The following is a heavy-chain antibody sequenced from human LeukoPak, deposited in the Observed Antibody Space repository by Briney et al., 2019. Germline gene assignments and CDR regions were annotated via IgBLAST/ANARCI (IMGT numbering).Heavy chain of an antibody. Sequence: ASVKVSCKASGGTFSSYAISWVRQAPGQGLEWMGGIIPIFGTANYAQKFQGRVTITADESTSTAYMELSSLRSEDTAVYYCASLEEGYYYGSGSYYSTPWGQGTLVTVSS. CDR2: IIPIFGTA. CDR1: GGTFSSYA. V-gene: IGHV1-69*13. CDR3: ASLEEGYYYGSGSYYSTP. D-gene: IGHD3-10*01. J-gene: IGHJ4*02.